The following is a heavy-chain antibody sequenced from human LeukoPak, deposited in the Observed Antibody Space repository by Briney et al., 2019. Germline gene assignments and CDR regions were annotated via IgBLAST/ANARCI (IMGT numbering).Heavy chain of an antibody. CDR2: MGGSGGST. J-gene: IGHJ5*01. CDR1: GFTFNNYA. V-gene: IGHV3-23*01. CDR3: AKDKELSTMDS. Sequence: GGSLRLSCAASGFTFNNYAMNWVRQAPGKGLEWVSAMGGSGGSTYYADSVKGRFTISRDNSKNTLYLQMNSLIPDDTAVYYCAKDKELSTMDSWGQGILVTVSS. D-gene: IGHD5-24*01.